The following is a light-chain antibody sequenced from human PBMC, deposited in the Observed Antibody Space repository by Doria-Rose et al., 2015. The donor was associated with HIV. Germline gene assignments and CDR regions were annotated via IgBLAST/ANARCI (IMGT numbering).Light chain of an antibody. Sequence: DIQMTQSSSSLSASVGDRVTITCRASQNINRFLNWYQQKPGKVPKVLIYAAFSLQSGVPSRFSGSGSGTDFTLTISSLQPEDFATYYCQQSFSTPRTFGQGTKVEIK. J-gene: IGKJ1*01. CDR2: AAF. V-gene: IGKV1-39*01. CDR3: QQSFSTPRT. CDR1: QNINRF.